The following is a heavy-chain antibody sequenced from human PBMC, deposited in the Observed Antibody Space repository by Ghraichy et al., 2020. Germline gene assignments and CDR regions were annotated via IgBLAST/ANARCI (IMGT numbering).Heavy chain of an antibody. V-gene: IGHV3-23*01. J-gene: IGHJ4*02. CDR3: AKERPNSSGWSSQFDY. CDR1: GFTFSSYA. Sequence: GGSLRLSCAASGFTFSSYAMSWVRQAPGKGLEWVSAISGSGGSTYYADSVKGRFTISRDNSKNTLYLQMNSLRAEDTAVYYCAKERPNSSGWSSQFDYWGQGTLVTVSS. D-gene: IGHD6-19*01. CDR2: ISGSGGST.